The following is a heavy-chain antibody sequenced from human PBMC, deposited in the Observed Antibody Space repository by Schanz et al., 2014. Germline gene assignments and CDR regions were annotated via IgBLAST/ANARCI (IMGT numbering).Heavy chain of an antibody. CDR2: VSYDGNNK. J-gene: IGHJ4*02. D-gene: IGHD4-17*01. V-gene: IGHV3-30*03. Sequence: QVQLVESGGGVVQPGRSLRLSCAASGFTFSTYVMNWVRQAPGKGLEWVAFVSYDGNNKNYADSVKGRFTISRDNSKNTLYLQMNSLRTDDTAVYYCTREPGGATVFFDYWGQGNLVTVSS. CDR3: TREPGGATVFFDY. CDR1: GFTFSTYV.